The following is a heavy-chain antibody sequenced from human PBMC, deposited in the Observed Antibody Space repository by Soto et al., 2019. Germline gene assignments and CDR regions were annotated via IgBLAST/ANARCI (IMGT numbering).Heavy chain of an antibody. CDR2: SSPRGDTI. V-gene: IGHV3-48*02. D-gene: IGHD6-19*01. CDR3: AKAPHTNVGWPYYFES. J-gene: IGHJ4*02. CDR1: GFSLANYP. Sequence: VQLVESGGGLVQPGGSLRLSCVASGFSLANYPMNWVRQTPGKGLEWISYSSPRGDTIYYADSVEGRFTISRDNARNSLSLHMSSLRDEDSALYYCAKAPHTNVGWPYYFESWGQGVPVTVSS.